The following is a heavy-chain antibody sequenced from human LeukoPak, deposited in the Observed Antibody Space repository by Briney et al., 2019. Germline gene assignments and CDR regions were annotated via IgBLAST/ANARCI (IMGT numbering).Heavy chain of an antibody. D-gene: IGHD2-21*01. CDR3: AKNVVFTRYFAS. V-gene: IGHV3-23*01. Sequence: GGSFRLSSAASGFTFINHAMSLGRQAPGEGGQGVSVISGGSRTTEYADSAKGRLTVSRHNSVNTLSLQMDSLRVEAKVIYYCAKNVVFTRYFASWGEGKLVTVSS. CDR1: GFTFINHA. J-gene: IGHJ4*02. CDR2: ISGGSRTT.